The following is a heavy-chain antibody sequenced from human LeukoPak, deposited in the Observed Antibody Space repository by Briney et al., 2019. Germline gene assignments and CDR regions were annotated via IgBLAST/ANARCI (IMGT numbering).Heavy chain of an antibody. CDR1: GYSFTSYW. V-gene: IGHV5-51*01. CDR3: ARLGTIYYYGMDV. Sequence: GVSLKISCKGSGYSFTSYWIGWVRQMPGKGLEWMGIIYPGDSDTRYSPSFQGQVTISADKSISTAYLQWSSLKASDTAMYYCARLGTIYYYGMDVWGQGTTVTVSS. J-gene: IGHJ6*02. D-gene: IGHD4/OR15-4a*01. CDR2: IYPGDSDT.